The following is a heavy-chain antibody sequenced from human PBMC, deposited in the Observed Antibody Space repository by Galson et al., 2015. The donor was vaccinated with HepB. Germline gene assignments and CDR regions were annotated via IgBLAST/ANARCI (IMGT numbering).Heavy chain of an antibody. V-gene: IGHV1-3*01. J-gene: IGHJ4*02. CDR2: INAGNGNT. CDR1: GYTFSRYV. CDR3: ARDSTTMIRGVINMVDY. Sequence: SVKVSCKASGYTFSRYVMHWVRQAHGQRLEWMGWINAGNGNTKYSQKFQVRVTITRDTSASTAYMELRSLRSEDTAVYYCARDSTTMIRGVINMVDYWGQGTLVTVSS. D-gene: IGHD3-10*01.